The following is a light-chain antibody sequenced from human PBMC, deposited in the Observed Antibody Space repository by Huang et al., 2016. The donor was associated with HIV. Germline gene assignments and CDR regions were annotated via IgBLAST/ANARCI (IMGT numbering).Light chain of an antibody. CDR2: DAS. V-gene: IGKV3-11*01. J-gene: IGKJ4*01. CDR3: QQRSNWPPLT. CDR1: QRVSSY. Sequence: EIVLTQSPATLSLSPGERATLSCRASQRVSSYLAWYQQKPGQAPRLRIYDASNRATGIPARFSGSGSGTDFTLTISSLEPEDFAVYYCQQRSNWPPLTFGGGTKVEIK.